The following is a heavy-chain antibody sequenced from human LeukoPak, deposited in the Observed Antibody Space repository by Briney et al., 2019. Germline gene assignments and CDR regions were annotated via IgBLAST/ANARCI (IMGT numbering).Heavy chain of an antibody. V-gene: IGHV2-5*02. CDR1: GFSLSTSGAG. J-gene: IGHJ4*02. Sequence: SGPTLVNPTQTLTLTCTFSGFSLSTSGAGVGWIRQPPGKALEWLALIYWDDYKRYSPSLKSRLTITKDTSKNQVVLTMTNMDPVDTATYYCAHSHLYNWNQSPFDYWGQGTLVTVSS. CDR3: AHSHLYNWNQSPFDY. D-gene: IGHD1-1*01. CDR2: IYWDDYK.